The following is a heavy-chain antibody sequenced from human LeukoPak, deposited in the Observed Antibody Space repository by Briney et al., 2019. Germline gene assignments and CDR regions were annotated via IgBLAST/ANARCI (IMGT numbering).Heavy chain of an antibody. J-gene: IGHJ5*02. Sequence: PGGSLRLSCAASVFTFSNYAMNWVRQAPGKGLEWVSFISGSGTTTQYADSVKGRFTISSDNSKNTLYLQMNSLRAEDTAVYYCAKAQAIFGHNWFDPWGQGTLVTVSS. V-gene: IGHV3-23*01. D-gene: IGHD2/OR15-2a*01. CDR1: VFTFSNYA. CDR2: ISGSGTTT. CDR3: AKAQAIFGHNWFDP.